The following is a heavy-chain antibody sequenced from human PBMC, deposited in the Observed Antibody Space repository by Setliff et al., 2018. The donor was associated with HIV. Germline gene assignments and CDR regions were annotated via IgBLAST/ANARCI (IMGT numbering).Heavy chain of an antibody. D-gene: IGHD3-3*01. CDR3: TRNQGSSFGHGFDY. CDR2: MRNKDYSYIT. V-gene: IGHV3-72*01. J-gene: IGHJ4*02. CDR1: GFTFNNAW. Sequence: GGSLRLSCAASGFTFNNAWMTWVRQAPGKGLDGVGRMRNKDYSYITDYATSVKGRFTITRSDLKNSLFIQMNSLKTEDTAVYYCTRNQGSSFGHGFDYWGRGTLVTVSS.